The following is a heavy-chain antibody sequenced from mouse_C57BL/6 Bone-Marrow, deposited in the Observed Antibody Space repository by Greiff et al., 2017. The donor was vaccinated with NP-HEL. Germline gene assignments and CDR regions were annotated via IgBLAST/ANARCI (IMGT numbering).Heavy chain of an antibody. D-gene: IGHD1-1*01. Sequence: EVQVVESGGGLVKPGGSLKLSCAASGFTFSSYAMSWVRQTPEKRLEWVATISDGGSYTYYPDNVKGRFTISRDNAKNNLYLQMSHLKSEDTAMYYCARANYGSRDWYFDVWGTGTTVTVSS. CDR2: ISDGGSYT. V-gene: IGHV5-4*01. CDR3: ARANYGSRDWYFDV. J-gene: IGHJ1*03. CDR1: GFTFSSYA.